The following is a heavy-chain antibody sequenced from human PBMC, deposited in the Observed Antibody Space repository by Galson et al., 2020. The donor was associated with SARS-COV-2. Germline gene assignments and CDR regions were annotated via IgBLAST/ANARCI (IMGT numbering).Heavy chain of an antibody. V-gene: IGHV4-30-2*06. CDR1: GGSVSGDGDA. J-gene: IGHJ6*02. CDR3: ARGGMSGYYYGMDV. D-gene: IGHD3-16*01. CDR2: VSRSGRT. Sequence: LSLTCTVSGGSVSGDGDAWSWVRQSPGTGLQWIGYVSRSGRTSYNPSLKTRVSMSLDRSENQFSLNLTSVTAADTAVYYCARGGMSGYYYGMDVWGQGTTVTVSS.